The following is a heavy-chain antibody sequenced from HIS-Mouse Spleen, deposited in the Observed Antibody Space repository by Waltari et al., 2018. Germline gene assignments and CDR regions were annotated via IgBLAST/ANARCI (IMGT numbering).Heavy chain of an antibody. J-gene: IGHJ3*02. CDR2: IYYSGST. CDR3: ASRSYSIGWYKAFDI. V-gene: IGHV4-61*01. Sequence: QVQLQESGPGLVKPSETLSLTCTVSGGSVSSGSYYWSWIRQPPGKGLEWIGYIYYSGSTNYNPSLKSRVTISVDTSKNQFSLKLSSVTAADTAVYYCASRSYSIGWYKAFDIWGQGTMVTVSS. CDR1: GGSVSSGSYY. D-gene: IGHD6-19*01.